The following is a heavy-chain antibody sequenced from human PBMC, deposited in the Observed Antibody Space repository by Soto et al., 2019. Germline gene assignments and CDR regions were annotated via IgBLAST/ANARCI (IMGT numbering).Heavy chain of an antibody. CDR1: GGSISSYY. J-gene: IGHJ2*01. Sequence: QVQLQESGPGLVKPSETLSLTCTVSGGSISSYYWSWIRQPPGKGLEWIGYIYYSGSTNYNPSLKSRVPISVDTSKNQFSLKLSSVPAADTAVYYYARDRGDDYGGNSGSANSEDLYWYFDLWGRGTLVTVSS. D-gene: IGHD4-17*01. V-gene: IGHV4-59*01. CDR3: ARDRGDDYGGNSGSANSEDLYWYFDL. CDR2: IYYSGST.